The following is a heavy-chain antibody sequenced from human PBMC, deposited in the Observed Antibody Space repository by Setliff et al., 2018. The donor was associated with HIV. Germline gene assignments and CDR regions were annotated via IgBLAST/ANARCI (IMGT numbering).Heavy chain of an antibody. V-gene: IGHV4-59*01. CDR3: ARGAPYCNHGVCHLFDY. CDR1: GGSISTYY. Sequence: PSETLSLTCTVSGGSISTYYWNWIRQPPGRGPEWIGYIFYSGSTNYNPSLKSRVTISVDTSKSQFSLNLSSVTAADTAVYYCARGAPYCNHGVCHLFDYWGHGNRVTVSS. D-gene: IGHD2-8*01. J-gene: IGHJ4*01. CDR2: IFYSGST.